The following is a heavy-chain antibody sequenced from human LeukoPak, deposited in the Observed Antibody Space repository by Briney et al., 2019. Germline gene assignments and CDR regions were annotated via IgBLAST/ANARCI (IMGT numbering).Heavy chain of an antibody. D-gene: IGHD3-10*01. CDR1: GYTLTELS. CDR3: ARDGEYGTGSYYRGCFDY. J-gene: IGHJ4*02. Sequence: GASVRVSCKVSGYTLTELSMHWVRPAPGNGLEWMGGFDPEDGETIYAQKFQGRVTMTEDTSTDTAYMELSSLRSDDTAVYYCARDGEYGTGSYYRGCFDYWGQGTMVTVSS. CDR2: FDPEDGET. V-gene: IGHV1-24*01.